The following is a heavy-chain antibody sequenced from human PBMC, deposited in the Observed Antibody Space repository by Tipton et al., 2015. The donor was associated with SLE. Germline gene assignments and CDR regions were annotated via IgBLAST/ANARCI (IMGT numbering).Heavy chain of an antibody. CDR1: GFSFNNFA. Sequence: GSLRLSCAASGFSFNNFAMSWVRQAPGKGLEWVSVIYSGGTTYYADSVKGRFTISRDNSKNTLYLQMNSLRAEDTAIYYCAKDGGSETYGFDYWGQGTLVTVSS. CDR2: IYSGGTT. V-gene: IGHV3-23*03. J-gene: IGHJ4*02. CDR3: AKDGGSETYGFDY. D-gene: IGHD1-26*01.